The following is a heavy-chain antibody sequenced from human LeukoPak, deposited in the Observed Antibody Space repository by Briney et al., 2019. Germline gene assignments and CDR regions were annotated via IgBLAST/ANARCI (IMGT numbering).Heavy chain of an antibody. J-gene: IGHJ5*02. D-gene: IGHD2-2*01. V-gene: IGHV3-30*09. CDR2: ISYDGGNK. Sequence: GGSLRLSCAASGFTFSSYAMHWVRQAPGKGLEWVAVISYDGGNKYYADSVKGRFAISRDNSKNTLYLQMNSLRAEDTAVYYCARELAGGCFPSSTSCGNWFDPWGQGTLVTVSS. CDR1: GFTFSSYA. CDR3: ARELAGGCFPSSTSCGNWFDP.